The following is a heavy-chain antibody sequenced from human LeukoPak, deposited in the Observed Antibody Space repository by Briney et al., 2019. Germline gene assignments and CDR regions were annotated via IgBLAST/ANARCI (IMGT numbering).Heavy chain of an antibody. CDR1: GFTFSSYW. V-gene: IGHV3-7*01. CDR2: IKQDGSEK. CDR3: AREED. Sequence: PGGSLRLSCAGSGFTFSSYWMTWVRQAPGKGLEWVANIKQDGSEKYYVDSVKGRFTISRDNAKNSLYLQMNSLRAEDTAVYYCAREEDWGQGTLVTVSS. J-gene: IGHJ4*02.